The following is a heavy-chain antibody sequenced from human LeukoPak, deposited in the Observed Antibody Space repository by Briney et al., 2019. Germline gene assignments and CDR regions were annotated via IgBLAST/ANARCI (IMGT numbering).Heavy chain of an antibody. CDR1: GYTFTSYD. V-gene: IGHV1-8*01. CDR3: SRGGYSNEYYYYYYYMDV. J-gene: IGHJ6*03. Sequence: ASVKVSCKASGYTFTSYDINWVRQATGQGLEWMGWINPHSGNTGYAQKFQGRVTMTRNTSISTAYMELSSLRSEDAAVYYCSRGGYSNEYYYYYYYMDVWGKGTTVTVSS. CDR2: INPHSGNT. D-gene: IGHD5-18*01.